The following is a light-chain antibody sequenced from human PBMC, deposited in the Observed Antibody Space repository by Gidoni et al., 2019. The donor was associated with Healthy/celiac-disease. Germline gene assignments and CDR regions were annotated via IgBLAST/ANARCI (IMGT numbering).Light chain of an antibody. CDR2: GNS. V-gene: IGLV1-40*01. Sequence: QSVLTQPPSVSGAPGPRVTISCTGRSSNIGAGYDVNWYQQLPGTAPKLLIYGNSKRPAGVPDRFAGSKSGTSAALAITGLQAEEEADYDCQSYDSSLSDLGFYVFGTGTKVTVL. J-gene: IGLJ1*01. CDR1: SSNIGAGYD. CDR3: QSYDSSLSDLGFYV.